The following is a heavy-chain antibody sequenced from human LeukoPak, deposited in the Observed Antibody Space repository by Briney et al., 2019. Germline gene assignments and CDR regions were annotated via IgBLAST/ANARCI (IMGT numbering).Heavy chain of an antibody. CDR1: GFTVSSNY. D-gene: IGHD6-13*01. J-gene: IGHJ6*02. Sequence: SGGSLRLSCAASGFTVSSNYMNWVRQAPGKGLEWVSVIYSGGSTYYADSVKGRFTISRDNSKNTLYLQMNSLRDEDTAVYFCARSKPPAVKDYYGLDVWGQGTTVTVSS. V-gene: IGHV3-66*01. CDR2: IYSGGST. CDR3: ARSKPPAVKDYYGLDV.